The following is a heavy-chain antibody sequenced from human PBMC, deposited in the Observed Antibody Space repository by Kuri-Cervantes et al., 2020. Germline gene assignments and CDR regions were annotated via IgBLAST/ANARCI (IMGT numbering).Heavy chain of an antibody. J-gene: IGHJ6*02. Sequence: GESLKISCAASGFTFSSYAMHWVRQAPGKGLEWVAVISYDGSNKYYADSVKGRFTISRDNAKNALFLQMSSLRDDDTAVYYCARDKRAFGSGNYNYFYGMDVWGQGTTVTVSS. CDR2: ISYDGSNK. D-gene: IGHD3-10*01. CDR1: GFTFSSYA. CDR3: ARDKRAFGSGNYNYFYGMDV. V-gene: IGHV3-30-3*01.